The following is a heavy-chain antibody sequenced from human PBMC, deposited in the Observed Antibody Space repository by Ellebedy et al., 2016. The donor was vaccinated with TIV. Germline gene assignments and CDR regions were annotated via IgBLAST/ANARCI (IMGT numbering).Heavy chain of an antibody. Sequence: AASVKVSCKASGFTFPSPAMQWVRQARGQRLEWIGWIVVGSGNTNYAQKFQERVTITRDMSTSTAYMELSSLRSEDTAVYYCVYDGSGSFDYWGQGTLVTVSS. D-gene: IGHD3-10*01. CDR3: VYDGSGSFDY. J-gene: IGHJ4*02. V-gene: IGHV1-58*02. CDR2: IVVGSGNT. CDR1: GFTFPSPA.